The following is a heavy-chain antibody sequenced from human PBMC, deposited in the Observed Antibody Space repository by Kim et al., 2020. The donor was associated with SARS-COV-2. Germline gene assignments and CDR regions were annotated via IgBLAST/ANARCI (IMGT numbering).Heavy chain of an antibody. D-gene: IGHD3-22*01. Sequence: SETLSLTCAVYGGSFSGYYWSWIRQPPGKGLEWIGEINHSGSTNYNPSLKSRVTISVDTSKNQFSLKLSSVTAADTAVYYCARGRLYDSSGYPYYYYYYGMDVWGQGTTVTVSS. CDR3: ARGRLYDSSGYPYYYYYYGMDV. CDR1: GGSFSGYY. J-gene: IGHJ6*02. V-gene: IGHV4-34*01. CDR2: INHSGST.